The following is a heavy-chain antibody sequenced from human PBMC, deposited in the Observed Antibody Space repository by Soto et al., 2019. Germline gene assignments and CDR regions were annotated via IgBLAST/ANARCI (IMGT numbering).Heavy chain of an antibody. V-gene: IGHV3-43*01. CDR3: AKAPNAVGYYYYYYGMDV. CDR2: ISWVGGST. D-gene: IGHD1-26*01. CDR1: GFTFDDYT. J-gene: IGHJ6*02. Sequence: GGSLRLSCAASGFTFDDYTMHWVRQAPGKGLEWVSLISWVGGSTYYADSVKGRFTISRDNSKNSLYLQMNSLRTEDTALFYCAKAPNAVGYYYYYYGMDVWGQGTTVTVSS.